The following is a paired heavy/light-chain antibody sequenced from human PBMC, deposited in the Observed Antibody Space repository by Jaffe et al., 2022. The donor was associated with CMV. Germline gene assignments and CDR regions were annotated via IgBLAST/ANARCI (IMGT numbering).Heavy chain of an antibody. CDR1: GFTFSSYS. CDR2: ISSSSSYI. V-gene: IGHV3-21*01. D-gene: IGHD3-22*01. Sequence: EVQLVESGGGLVKPGGSLRLSCAASGFTFSSYSMNWVRQAPGKGLEWVSSISSSSSYIYYADSVKGRFTISRDNAKNSLYLQMNSLRAEDTAVYYCARDSPSNYYDSSGYPTDFDYWGQGTLVTVSS. CDR3: ARDSPSNYYDSSGYPTDFDY. J-gene: IGHJ4*02.
Light chain of an antibody. V-gene: IGLV2-23*02. CDR3: CSYAGSSTYVV. J-gene: IGLJ2*01. CDR2: EVS. Sequence: QSALTQPASVSGSPGQSITISCTGTSSDVGSYNLVSWYQQHPGKAPKLMIYEVSKRPSGVSNRFSGSKSGNTASLTISGLQAEDEADYYCCSYAGSSTYVVFGGGTKLTVL. CDR1: SSDVGSYNL.